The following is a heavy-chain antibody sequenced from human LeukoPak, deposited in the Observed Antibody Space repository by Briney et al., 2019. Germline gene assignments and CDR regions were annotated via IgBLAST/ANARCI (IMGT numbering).Heavy chain of an antibody. J-gene: IGHJ5*02. V-gene: IGHV1-18*01. CDR1: GYTFTSYG. CDR2: ISAYNGNA. Sequence: GASVKVSCKASGYTFTSYGISWVRQAPGQGLEWMGWISAYNGNANYAQKLQGRVTMTTDTSTSTAYIELRSLRSDDTAVYYCAGVLWFGESNWFDPWGQGTLVTVSS. D-gene: IGHD3-10*01. CDR3: AGVLWFGESNWFDP.